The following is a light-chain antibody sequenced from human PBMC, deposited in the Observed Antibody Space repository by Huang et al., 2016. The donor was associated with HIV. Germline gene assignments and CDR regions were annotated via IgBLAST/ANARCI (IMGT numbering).Light chain of an antibody. CDR3: QQSYTTHT. Sequence: DIQMTQSPSSLSASVGDRVTITCRASQTISGYLNWYQQKPGKAPNLLIYASSTLLSGVPSRFSGSGSGTDFTLTISSLQPEDFATYYCQQSYTTHTFGQGTKLEIK. CDR2: ASS. CDR1: QTISGY. J-gene: IGKJ2*01. V-gene: IGKV1-39*01.